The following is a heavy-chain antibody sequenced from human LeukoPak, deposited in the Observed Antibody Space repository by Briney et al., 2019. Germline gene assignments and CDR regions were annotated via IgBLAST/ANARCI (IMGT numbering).Heavy chain of an antibody. CDR2: ISGSGGST. Sequence: GSLRLSCAASGFTFSSYAMSWVRQAPGKGVEWVSAISGSGGSTYYADSVKGRFTISRDNSKNTLYLQMNSLRAEDTALYYCAKDHYYDGSAYTAFDMWGQGTMVTVSS. CDR1: GFTFSSYA. CDR3: AKDHYYDGSAYTAFDM. V-gene: IGHV3-23*01. D-gene: IGHD3-22*01. J-gene: IGHJ3*02.